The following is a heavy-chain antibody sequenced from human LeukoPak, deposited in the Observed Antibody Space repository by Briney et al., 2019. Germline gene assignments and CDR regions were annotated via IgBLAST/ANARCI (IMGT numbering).Heavy chain of an antibody. D-gene: IGHD3-10*01. CDR3: AKARSYYNWSPFDY. CDR2: ISGSGGST. V-gene: IGHV3-23*01. J-gene: IGHJ4*02. CDR1: GFTFSSYG. Sequence: GGSLRLSCAASGFTFSSYGMSWVRQAPGKGLEWVSAISGSGGSTYYADSVKGRFTISRDNSKNTLYLQMNSLRAEDTAVYYCAKARSYYNWSPFDYWGQGTLVTASS.